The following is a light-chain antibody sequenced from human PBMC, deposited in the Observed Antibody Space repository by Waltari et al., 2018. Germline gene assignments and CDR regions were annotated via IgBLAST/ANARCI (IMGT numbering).Light chain of an antibody. CDR2: KGN. CDR1: SGSVSSTSY. J-gene: IGLJ3*02. Sequence: QTVVTQEPSLSVSPGGTVTLTCALSSGSVSSTSYATWYRQTPGPAPRTPVYKGNLRSFGVPDRFSGSVLGNKAALTITGAQADDESDYFCSMYMGSGIWVFGGGTQLTVL. CDR3: SMYMGSGIWV. V-gene: IGLV8-61*01.